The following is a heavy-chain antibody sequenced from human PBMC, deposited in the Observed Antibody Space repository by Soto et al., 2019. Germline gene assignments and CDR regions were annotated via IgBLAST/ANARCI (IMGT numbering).Heavy chain of an antibody. CDR1: GFTFSAYA. J-gene: IGHJ2*01. D-gene: IGHD1-1*01. CDR3: AKFEGHPLEYWYLDF. V-gene: IGHV3-23*01. CDR2: IHGGGGAT. Sequence: EVQLLESGGGVVQPGGSLRLSCAASGFTFSAYAMGWGRQAPGKGLEWVSTIHGGGGATHYAGSVKGRFTISRDDSKNTLYAQMNSLRAEDTAVYYCAKFEGHPLEYWYLDFWGRGTLVTVSS.